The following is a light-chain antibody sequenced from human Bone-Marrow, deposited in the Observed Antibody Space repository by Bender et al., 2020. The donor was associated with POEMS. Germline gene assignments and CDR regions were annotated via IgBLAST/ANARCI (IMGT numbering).Light chain of an antibody. CDR2: QDT. Sequence: SYEVTQPPSVSVSPGQTASITCSGDDLGDKYVAWYQQKPGQSPVLVIYQDTKRPSGIPERFSGSNSGNKATLTISGTQAMDEADYYCQAWDTYSVISGGGTKLTVL. V-gene: IGLV3-1*01. CDR1: DLGDKY. CDR3: QAWDTYSVI. J-gene: IGLJ2*01.